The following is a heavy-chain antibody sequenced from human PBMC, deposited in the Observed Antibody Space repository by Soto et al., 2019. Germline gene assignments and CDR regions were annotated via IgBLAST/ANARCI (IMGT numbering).Heavy chain of an antibody. CDR2: IYHSGST. Sequence: SLTCAVSGGSISSGGYSWSWIRQPPGKGLEWIGYIYHSGSTYYNPSLKSRVTISVDRSKNQFSLKLSSVTAADTAVYYCARAGNWNEDGMDVWGQGTTVTVSS. CDR1: GGSISSGGYS. CDR3: ARAGNWNEDGMDV. V-gene: IGHV4-30-2*01. D-gene: IGHD1-1*01. J-gene: IGHJ6*02.